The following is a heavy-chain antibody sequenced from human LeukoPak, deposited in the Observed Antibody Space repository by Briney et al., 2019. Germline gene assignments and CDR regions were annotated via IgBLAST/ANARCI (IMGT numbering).Heavy chain of an antibody. CDR3: ARDQWLPTYYFDY. D-gene: IGHD5-12*01. J-gene: IGHJ4*02. CDR1: GFTFSSYW. Sequence: PGGSLRLSCAASGFTFSSYWMSWVRQAPGKGLEWVANIKQDGSEKYYVDSVKGRFTISRDNAKNSLYLQMNSLRAEDTAVYYCARDQWLPTYYFDYWGQGTLVTVSS. CDR2: IKQDGSEK. V-gene: IGHV3-7*01.